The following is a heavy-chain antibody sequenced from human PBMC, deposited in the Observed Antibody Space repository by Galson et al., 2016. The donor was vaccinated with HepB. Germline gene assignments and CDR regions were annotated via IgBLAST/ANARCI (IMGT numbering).Heavy chain of an antibody. CDR1: GFTPSSYW. Sequence: SLRLSCAASGFTPSSYWMSWVRQAPGKGLVWVSHITIDGSTTTYADSVKGRFTISRDNAKNTLYLQMNSRRAEDTAVYYCARDLWRGGRIDYWGQGTLVTVAS. D-gene: IGHD4-23*01. CDR3: ARDLWRGGRIDY. V-gene: IGHV3-74*01. J-gene: IGHJ4*02. CDR2: ITIDGSTT.